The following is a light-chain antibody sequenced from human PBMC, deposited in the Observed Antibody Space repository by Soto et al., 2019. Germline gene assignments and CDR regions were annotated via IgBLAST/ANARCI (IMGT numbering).Light chain of an antibody. CDR2: GNN. Sequence: QSVLTQPPSASGTPGLRVTISCSGSNSNIGSEPVSWYQQLPGTAPKLLIYGNNQRPSGVPDRFSGSKSGTSASLAISGLQSEDEADYYCAAWDDSLSTWVFGGGTKLTVL. J-gene: IGLJ3*02. CDR1: NSNIGSEP. V-gene: IGLV1-44*01. CDR3: AAWDDSLSTWV.